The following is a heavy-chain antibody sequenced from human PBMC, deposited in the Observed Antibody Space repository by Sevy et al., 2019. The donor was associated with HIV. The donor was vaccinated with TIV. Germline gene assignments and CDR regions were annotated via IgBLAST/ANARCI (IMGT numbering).Heavy chain of an antibody. CDR1: GFTFNNYN. CDR2: ITSSSRFR. V-gene: IGHV3-21*01. J-gene: IGHJ6*02. Sequence: GGSLRLSCAASGFTFNNYNMNWVRQAPGKGLAWVSSITSSSRFRYYADSLKGRLTISRDDATNSVFLQINSLRVEDTAIYYCARSGGLVDGGMDVWGQRTTVTASS. CDR3: ARSGGLVDGGMDV.